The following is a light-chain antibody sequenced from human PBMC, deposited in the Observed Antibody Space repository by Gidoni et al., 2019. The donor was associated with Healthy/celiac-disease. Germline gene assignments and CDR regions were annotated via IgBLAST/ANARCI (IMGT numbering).Light chain of an antibody. J-gene: IGKJ5*01. CDR2: GAS. CDR1: QSVSSN. Sequence: DIVMTQSPATLSVSPGERATLSCRASQSVSSNLAWYQQIPGQAPRLLIYGASTRATGIPARFSGSGAGTEFTLTISSLQSEDFAVYYCQQYNNWPPITFXXXTRLEIK. CDR3: QQYNNWPPIT. V-gene: IGKV3-15*01.